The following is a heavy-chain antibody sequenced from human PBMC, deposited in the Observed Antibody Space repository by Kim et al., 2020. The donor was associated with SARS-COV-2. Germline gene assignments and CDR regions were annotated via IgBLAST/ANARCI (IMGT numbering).Heavy chain of an antibody. CDR2: IYYSGST. Sequence: SETLSLTCTVSGGSISSYYWSWIRQPPGKGLEWIGYIYYSGSTNYNPSLKSRVTISVDTSKNQFSLKLSSVTAADTAVYYCARVKSGYYHRPPTGWFDPGGQGTLVTVSS. V-gene: IGHV4-59*01. CDR1: GGSISSYY. J-gene: IGHJ5*02. CDR3: ARVKSGYYHRPPTGWFDP. D-gene: IGHD3-22*01.